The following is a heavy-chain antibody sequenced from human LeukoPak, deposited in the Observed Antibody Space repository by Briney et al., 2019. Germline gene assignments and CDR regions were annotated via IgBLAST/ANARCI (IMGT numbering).Heavy chain of an antibody. CDR2: ISADGGST. CDR3: AKESGKFDY. Sequence: GSLRLSCVASGLNFGDSAMHWVRQAPGKGLEWVSLISADGGSTFSADSVKGRFSISRDNSKNSLYLQMDSLRSEDTAMYYCAKESGKFDYWGQGTLVAASS. CDR1: GLNFGDSA. J-gene: IGHJ4*02. V-gene: IGHV3-43*02.